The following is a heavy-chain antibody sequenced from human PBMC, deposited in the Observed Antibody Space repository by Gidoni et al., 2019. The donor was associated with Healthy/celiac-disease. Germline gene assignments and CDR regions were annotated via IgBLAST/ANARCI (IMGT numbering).Heavy chain of an antibody. V-gene: IGHV4-61*02. CDR1: GGSISSTSYY. J-gene: IGHJ3*02. D-gene: IGHD3-22*01. CDR2: IYTSGST. Sequence: QVQLQESGPGLVKPSQTLSLTCTVSGGSISSTSYYWSWIRQPAGKGLEWIGRIYTSGSTTYNPSLKSRVTISVDTSKNQFSLKLSSVTAADTAVYYCARAQRDSYYDSSGYPLRAFDIWGQGTMVTVSS. CDR3: ARAQRDSYYDSSGYPLRAFDI.